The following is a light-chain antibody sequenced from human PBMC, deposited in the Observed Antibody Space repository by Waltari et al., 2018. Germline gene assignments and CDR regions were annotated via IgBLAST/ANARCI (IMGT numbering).Light chain of an antibody. J-gene: IGLJ1*01. CDR1: NIGGET. Sequence: SYVLTQPPSVSVAPGQTARVTCGGYNIGGETVHWYQQKPGQAPVLVVYDDSDRPSGIPERFAGSKSGNTATLTSSRVEAGDEADYYGQVWDSNNDHHVFGTGTSVTVL. CDR3: QVWDSNNDHHV. V-gene: IGLV3-21*02. CDR2: DDS.